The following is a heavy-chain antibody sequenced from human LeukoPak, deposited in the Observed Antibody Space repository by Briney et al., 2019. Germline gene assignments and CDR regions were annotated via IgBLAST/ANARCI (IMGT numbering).Heavy chain of an antibody. CDR3: ARIGYCSSTSCYTLSYYYYMDV. CDR2: MNPNSGNT. V-gene: IGHV1-8*03. CDR1: GYTFTSYD. J-gene: IGHJ6*03. D-gene: IGHD2-2*02. Sequence: GASVKVSCKASGYTFTSYDINWVRQATGQGLEWMGWMNPNSGNTGYAQKFQGRVTITRNTSISTAYMELSSLRSEDTAVYYCARIGYCSSTSCYTLSYYYYMDVWGKGTTVTVSS.